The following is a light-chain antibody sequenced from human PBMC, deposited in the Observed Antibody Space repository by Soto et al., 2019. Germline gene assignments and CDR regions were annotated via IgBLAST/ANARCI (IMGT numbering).Light chain of an antibody. V-gene: IGLV2-14*01. CDR2: EVH. J-gene: IGLJ2*01. Sequence: QSVLTQPASVSGSPGQSITISCTGTSSDIGNYNYVSWYQQHPGKAPKVMIYEVHNRPSGVSNRFSGSKSGNTASLTISGLQAEDEADYYCCSYTSTYTLLFGGGTKGTVL. CDR3: CSYTSTYTLL. CDR1: SSDIGNYNY.